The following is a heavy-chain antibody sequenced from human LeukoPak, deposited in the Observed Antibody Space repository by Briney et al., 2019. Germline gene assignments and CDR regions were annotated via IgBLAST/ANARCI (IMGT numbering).Heavy chain of an antibody. CDR2: IYCSGST. V-gene: IGHV4-39*07. CDR1: GGSISSSSYY. D-gene: IGHD3-3*01. J-gene: IGHJ4*02. Sequence: SETLSLTCTVSGGSISSSSYYWGWIRQPPGKGLEWIGSIYCSGSTYYNPSLKSRVTISVDTSKNQFSLKLSSVTAADTAVYYCASRITIFGVVNPFDYWGQGTLVTVSS. CDR3: ASRITIFGVVNPFDY.